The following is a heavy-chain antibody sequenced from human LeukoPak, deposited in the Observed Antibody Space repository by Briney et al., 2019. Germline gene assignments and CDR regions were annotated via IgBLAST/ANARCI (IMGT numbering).Heavy chain of an antibody. CDR1: GGSFSGYY. CDR3: ARVLEGSSGQHWYFDL. CDR2: INHSGST. D-gene: IGHD6-19*01. Sequence: PSETLSLTCAVYGGSFSGYYWSWIRQPPGRGLEWIGEINHSGSTNYNPSLKSRVTISVDTSKNQFSLRLSSVTAADTAVYYCARVLEGSSGQHWYFDLWGRGTLVAVSS. J-gene: IGHJ2*01. V-gene: IGHV4-34*01.